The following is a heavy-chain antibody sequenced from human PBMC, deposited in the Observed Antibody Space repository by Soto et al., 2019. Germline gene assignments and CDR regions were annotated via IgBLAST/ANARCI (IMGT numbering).Heavy chain of an antibody. V-gene: IGHV1-18*01. J-gene: IGHJ4*02. CDR1: GFTFTSYA. CDR3: ARGFPGGPPDGVDS. D-gene: IGHD3-10*01. CDR2: ISAYNGNT. Sequence: QVHLVQSGAEVKKPGASVKVSCKASGFTFTSYAITWVRQAPGQGLEWMGWISAYNGNTNYAQNLQGRVTMTTDTSTCTAYMELGSLTSGDTAVYYCARGFPGGPPDGVDSWGQGTLVTVSS.